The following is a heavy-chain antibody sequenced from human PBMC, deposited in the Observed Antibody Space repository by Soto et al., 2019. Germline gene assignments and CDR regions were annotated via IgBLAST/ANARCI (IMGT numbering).Heavy chain of an antibody. Sequence: QVQLVQSGAEVKKPGASVKVSCKASGYTFTSHGVTWVRQAPGQGLEWMGWISANNGNTEYAQKFQGRVTMTIDTSTSTAYRELRSLRSDDTAVYYCARDSALASRDWFDPWGQGNQVTVSS. J-gene: IGHJ5*02. CDR1: GYTFTSHG. V-gene: IGHV1-18*04. D-gene: IGHD6-19*01. CDR2: ISANNGNT. CDR3: ARDSALASRDWFDP.